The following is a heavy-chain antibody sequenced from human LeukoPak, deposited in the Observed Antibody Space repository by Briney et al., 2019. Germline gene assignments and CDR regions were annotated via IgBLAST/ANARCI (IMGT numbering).Heavy chain of an antibody. Sequence: SETLSLTCTVSACSISSYYWSWIRQPPGKGLEGIGYIYYSGSTNYNPSLKSRVTIAVDTSKSQFSLKLSSVTAAETAVYYCAGGGYSYGTLFDYWGQGTLVTVSS. CDR1: ACSISSYY. D-gene: IGHD5-18*01. V-gene: IGHV4-59*08. CDR3: AGGGYSYGTLFDY. J-gene: IGHJ4*02. CDR2: IYYSGST.